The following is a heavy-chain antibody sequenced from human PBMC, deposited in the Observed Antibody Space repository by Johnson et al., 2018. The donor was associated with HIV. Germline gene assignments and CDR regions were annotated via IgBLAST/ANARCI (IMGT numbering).Heavy chain of an antibody. CDR1: GFTVSSNY. CDR3: ARDRGYLDAFDI. D-gene: IGHD1-26*01. J-gene: IGHJ3*02. CDR2: IYSGGST. Sequence: MQLVESGGGLIQPGGSLRLSCAASGFTVSSNYMSWVRQAPGKGLEWVSVIYSGGSTFYADSVKGRFTISRDNSKNTLYLQMNSLRAEDTAVFYCARDRGYLDAFDIWGQGTMVTVSS. V-gene: IGHV3-66*02.